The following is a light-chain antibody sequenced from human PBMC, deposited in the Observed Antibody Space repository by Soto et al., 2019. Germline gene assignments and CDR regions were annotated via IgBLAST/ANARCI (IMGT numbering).Light chain of an antibody. Sequence: QSVLTQPAAVSGSPGQSVTISCTGITNNYVSWYQQHPGKAPKLLIYGVSNRPSGVSNHFSGSKSGSTASLPISGLQAEDEADYYCYSFRPTTRVFGGGTKVTVL. CDR1: TNNY. CDR2: GVS. CDR3: YSFRPTTRV. J-gene: IGLJ3*02. V-gene: IGLV2-14*03.